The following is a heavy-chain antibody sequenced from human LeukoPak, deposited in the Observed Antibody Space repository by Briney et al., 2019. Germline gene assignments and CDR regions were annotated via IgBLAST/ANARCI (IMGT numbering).Heavy chain of an antibody. V-gene: IGHV3-20*01. CDR3: ARAYSSATWYFDL. D-gene: IGHD6-25*01. Sequence: GRSLRLSCAASGFSFDDYGMSWVRQAPGEGLEWVSGINWNGGSTGYADSVKGRFTISRDNAKNSLYLQMNSLRAEDTALYHCARAYSSATWYFDLWGRGTLVTVSS. J-gene: IGHJ2*01. CDR2: INWNGGST. CDR1: GFSFDDYG.